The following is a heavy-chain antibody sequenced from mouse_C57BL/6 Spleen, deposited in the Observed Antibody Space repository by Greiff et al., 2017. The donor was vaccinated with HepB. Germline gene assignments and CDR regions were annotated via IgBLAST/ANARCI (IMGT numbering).Heavy chain of an antibody. CDR3: TSPDYGSSPSWFAY. V-gene: IGHV1-5*01. CDR2: IYPGNSDT. CDR1: GYTFTSYW. J-gene: IGHJ3*01. D-gene: IGHD1-1*01. Sequence: VQLQQSGTVLARPGASVKMSCKTSGYTFTSYWMHWVNQRPGQGLEWIGAIYPGNSDTSYNQKFKGKAKLTAVTSASTAYMELSSLTNEDSAVYYCTSPDYGSSPSWFAYWGQGTLVTVSA.